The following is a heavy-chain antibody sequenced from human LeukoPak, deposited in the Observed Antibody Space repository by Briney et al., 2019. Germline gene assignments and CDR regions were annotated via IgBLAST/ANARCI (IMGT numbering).Heavy chain of an antibody. V-gene: IGHV4-34*01. CDR3: ARGAGVGSGYSDY. CDR1: GGSFSGYC. J-gene: IGHJ4*02. Sequence: SETLSLTCAVYGGSFSGYCWSWIRQPPGKGLEWIGEINHSGSTNYNPSLKSRVTISVDTSKNQFSLKLSSVTAADTAVYYCARGAGVGSGYSDYWGQGTLVTVSS. CDR2: INHSGST. D-gene: IGHD2-15*01.